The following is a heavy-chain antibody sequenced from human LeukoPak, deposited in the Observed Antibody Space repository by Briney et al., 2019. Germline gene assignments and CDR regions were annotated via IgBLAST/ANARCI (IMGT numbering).Heavy chain of an antibody. CDR2: ISSGGYTI. CDR1: GFTFSDYY. CDR3: ARSPRIAAAATIGFGR. V-gene: IGHV3-11*01. D-gene: IGHD6-13*01. J-gene: IGHJ5*02. Sequence: GGSLRLSCAASGFTFSDYYMNWIRQAPGKGREWVSYISSGGYTISYADSVKGRFTISRDNAKNSLYLQMNSLRAEDTAVYYCARSPRIAAAATIGFGRWGQGTLVTVS.